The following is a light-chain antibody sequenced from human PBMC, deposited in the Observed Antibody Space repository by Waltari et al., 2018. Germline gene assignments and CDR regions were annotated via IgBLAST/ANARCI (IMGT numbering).Light chain of an antibody. J-gene: IGKJ2*01. Sequence: DIQLTQSPSSLSASVGDRVTITCRASQTIRNYLNWYQHKPGEAPKLLIFAASNLQVGVPSRFSGSGSGTDFTLIISSLQPADFATYFCQQTYSTPYTFGQGTKLEIK. V-gene: IGKV1-39*01. CDR2: AAS. CDR1: QTIRNY. CDR3: QQTYSTPYT.